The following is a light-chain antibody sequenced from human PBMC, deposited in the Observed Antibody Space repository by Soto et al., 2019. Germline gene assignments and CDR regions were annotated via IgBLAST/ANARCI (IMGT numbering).Light chain of an antibody. CDR1: QSVSSN. CDR3: QQYTDWPTELT. V-gene: IGKV3-15*01. Sequence: EIMMTQSPATLSVSPGERATLSCWASQSVSSNLAWYQQRPVQAPKLLIYGASTRSAGIPARLSGSGSGTDFTLNISGLQSEDAAGYYCQQYTDWPTELTFGGGTEVEVK. CDR2: GAS. J-gene: IGKJ4*01.